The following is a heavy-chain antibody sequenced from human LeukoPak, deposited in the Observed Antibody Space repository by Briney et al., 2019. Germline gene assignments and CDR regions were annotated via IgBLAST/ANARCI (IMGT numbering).Heavy chain of an antibody. Sequence: ASVKVSCKASGYTFTGYYMHWVRQAPGQGLEWMGRINPNNGATNYAQKFQGRVTMTRDMSMSTAYMELSRLRSDDTAVYYCAGEDNSSGYRPFDIWGQGTMVTVPS. J-gene: IGHJ3*02. CDR2: INPNNGAT. D-gene: IGHD3-22*01. CDR3: AGEDNSSGYRPFDI. CDR1: GYTFTGYY. V-gene: IGHV1-2*06.